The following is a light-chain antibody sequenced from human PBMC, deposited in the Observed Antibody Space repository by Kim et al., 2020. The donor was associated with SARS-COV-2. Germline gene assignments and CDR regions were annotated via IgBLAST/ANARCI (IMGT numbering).Light chain of an antibody. J-gene: IGKJ2*01. CDR2: SAS. CDR3: QQYKNWPFT. CDR1: QNVGSK. V-gene: IGKV3-15*01. Sequence: SVSPGERVTLSCRASQNVGSKLAWYQQKLGQPPRLLIYSASTRATDFSVRFSGSGSGTEFSLTISSLQSDDIAVYFCQQYKNWPFTFGQGTKLEIK.